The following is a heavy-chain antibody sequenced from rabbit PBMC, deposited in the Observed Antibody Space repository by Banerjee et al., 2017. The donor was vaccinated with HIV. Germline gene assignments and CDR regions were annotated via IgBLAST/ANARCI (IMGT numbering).Heavy chain of an antibody. Sequence: QEQLEESGGDLVKPEGSLTLTCTASGFSFSNKYVMCWVRQAPGKGLEWIACIDAGDNGDTYYASWAKGRFTISKTSSTTVTLQMTSLTAADTATYFCARDLAGVIGWNFNLWGPGTLVTVS. CDR1: GFSFSNKYV. CDR3: ARDLAGVIGWNFNL. CDR2: IDAGDNGDT. V-gene: IGHV1S45*01. J-gene: IGHJ4*01. D-gene: IGHD4-1*01.